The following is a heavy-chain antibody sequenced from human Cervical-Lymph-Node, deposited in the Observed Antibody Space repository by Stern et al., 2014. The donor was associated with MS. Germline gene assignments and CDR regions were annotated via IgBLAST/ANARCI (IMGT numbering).Heavy chain of an antibody. CDR3: TGGYHMSPFDY. Sequence: QVQLVQSGGGVVQPGRSLRLSCVASGPSFKNYGMHWVRQAPGKGLEWVAVISYDGSNEYYVDSVKGRFTISRDNAKNTMYLQMHTLRAEDTAVYYCTGGYHMSPFDYWGQGTLVTVSS. V-gene: IGHV3-30*03. CDR2: ISYDGSNE. D-gene: IGHD5-12*01. J-gene: IGHJ4*02. CDR1: GPSFKNYG.